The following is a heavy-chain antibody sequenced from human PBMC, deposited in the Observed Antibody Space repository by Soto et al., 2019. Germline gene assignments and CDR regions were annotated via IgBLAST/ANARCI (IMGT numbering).Heavy chain of an antibody. J-gene: IGHJ4*02. V-gene: IGHV3-74*01. CDR3: ARDPNRRGYCSGGSCYLN. CDR1: GFTFSSFW. D-gene: IGHD2-15*01. CDR2: INSDGSST. Sequence: GGSLRLSCAASGFTFSSFWMHWVRQAPGKGLVWVSRINSDGSSTYYADSVKGRFTISRDNAKNTLYLQMNSLRAEDTAVYYCARDPNRRGYCSGGSCYLNWGQGTLVTVSS.